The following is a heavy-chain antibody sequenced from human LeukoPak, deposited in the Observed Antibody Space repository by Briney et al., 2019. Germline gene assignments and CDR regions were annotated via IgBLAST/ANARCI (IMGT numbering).Heavy chain of an antibody. CDR1: GFTLSDYW. Sequence: PGGSLRLSCTASGFTLSDYWMQWVRQAPGKGLEWISRTNSDESSAYYEDSVKVSVTISKDNAKKSLYLQMHSLRAEDTAMYYCARVIGSRNYYFGAFDIWGQGTMVTVSS. CDR2: TNSDESSA. D-gene: IGHD3-10*01. V-gene: IGHV3-74*01. CDR3: ARVIGSRNYYFGAFDI. J-gene: IGHJ3*02.